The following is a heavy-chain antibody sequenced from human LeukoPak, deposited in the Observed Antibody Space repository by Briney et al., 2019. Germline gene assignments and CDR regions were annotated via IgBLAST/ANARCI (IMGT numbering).Heavy chain of an antibody. J-gene: IGHJ5*02. V-gene: IGHV4-59*08. CDR3: ARHSYYYDSSGLNWFDP. D-gene: IGHD3-22*01. Sequence: SETLPLTCTVSAGSLSSYYWSWIRQPPAKGLEGMGDVYYSGSTNYNHSRKSRVTISVDTSQNQFSLKLSSVTAADTAVYYCARHSYYYDSSGLNWFDPWGQGTLVTVSS. CDR2: VYYSGST. CDR1: AGSLSSYY.